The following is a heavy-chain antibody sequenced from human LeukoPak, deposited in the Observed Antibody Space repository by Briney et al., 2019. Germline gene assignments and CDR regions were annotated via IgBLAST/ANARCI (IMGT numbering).Heavy chain of an antibody. CDR3: ARDTAKDSSSPPDAFDI. V-gene: IGHV3-23*01. CDR2: MSGSGDST. CDR1: GFTFSNYA. J-gene: IGHJ3*02. Sequence: GGSLRLSCAASGFTFSNYAMSWVRQAPGKGLGWVSVMSGSGDSTNYADSVKGRFTISRDNSKNTVYLQMTSLRAEDTAVYYCARDTAKDSSSPPDAFDIWGQGTMVTVSS. D-gene: IGHD6-13*01.